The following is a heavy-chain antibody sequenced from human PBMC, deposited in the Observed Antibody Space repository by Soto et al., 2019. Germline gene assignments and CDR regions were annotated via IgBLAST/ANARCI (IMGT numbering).Heavy chain of an antibody. J-gene: IGHJ4*02. Sequence: KPSETLSLTCTVSGGSISSGDYYWSWIRQPPGKGLEWIGYIYYSGSTYYNPSLKSRVTISVDTSKNQFSLKLSSVTAADTAVYYCARAAHYYDFWSGYYGLDYWGQGTLVTVSS. CDR3: ARAAHYYDFWSGYYGLDY. V-gene: IGHV4-30-4*01. CDR2: IYYSGST. D-gene: IGHD3-3*01. CDR1: GGSISSGDYY.